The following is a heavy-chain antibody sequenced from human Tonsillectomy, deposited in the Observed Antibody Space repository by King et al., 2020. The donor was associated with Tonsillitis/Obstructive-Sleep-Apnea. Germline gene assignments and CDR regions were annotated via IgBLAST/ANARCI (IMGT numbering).Heavy chain of an antibody. CDR2: IRSKAYGGTT. CDR1: GFTFGDYA. D-gene: IGHD6-6*01. CDR3: TRGARPYAFDM. J-gene: IGHJ3*02. Sequence: VQLVESGGGLVQPGRSLRLSCTASGFTFGDYAMSWVRQAPGKGLEWVGFIRSKAYGGTTEYAASVKGRFTISSDDSKSIAYMQMNSLKTEETAVYYCTRGARPYAFDMWGQGTMVTVSS. V-gene: IGHV3-49*04.